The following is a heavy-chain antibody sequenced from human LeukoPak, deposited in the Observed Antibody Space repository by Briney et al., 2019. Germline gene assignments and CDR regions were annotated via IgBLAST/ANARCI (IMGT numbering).Heavy chain of an antibody. V-gene: IGHV3-74*01. Sequence: GGSLRLSCAASGFTFSNYWMHWVRQAPGKGLVWVSRINTDGSRTSYADSVKGRFTISRDNAKNTLYLQMNSLRAEDTAVYYCARGRVYDFWSGYLDYWGQGTLVTVSS. CDR1: GFTFSNYW. CDR3: ARGRVYDFWSGYLDY. CDR2: INTDGSRT. J-gene: IGHJ4*02. D-gene: IGHD3-3*01.